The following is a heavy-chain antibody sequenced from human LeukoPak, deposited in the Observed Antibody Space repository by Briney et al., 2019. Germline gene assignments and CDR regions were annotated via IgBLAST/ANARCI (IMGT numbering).Heavy chain of an antibody. D-gene: IGHD6-13*01. CDR1: AATFSIYA. CDR3: ARGIAAAVKTVRPYYYCYMDV. J-gene: IGHJ6*03. CDR2: IFTILGTA. V-gene: IGHV1-69*10. Sequence: SVNLSCTSSAATFSIYAISWVRLAPGQGLEWMGGIFTILGTANYAHKFQGRVTITADKSTSTAYMELSSLRSEETAVYYCARGIAAAVKTVRPYYYCYMDVWGKGTTVTVSS.